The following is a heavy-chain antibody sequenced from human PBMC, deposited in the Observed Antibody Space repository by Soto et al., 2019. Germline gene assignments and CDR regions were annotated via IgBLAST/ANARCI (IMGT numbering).Heavy chain of an antibody. D-gene: IGHD3-10*01. J-gene: IGHJ5*01. Sequence: EVQLVESGGGLVKPGGSLRLSCAASGFTFSSYSMNWVRQAPGKGLEWVSSISSSSSYIYYADSVKGRFTISRDNAKNSRYLQMNSRGGEATAVYYCGRGDLLGGGYSGGEGPLVTVSS. CDR2: ISSSSSYI. V-gene: IGHV3-21*01. CDR1: GFTFSSYS. CDR3: GRGDLLGGGYS.